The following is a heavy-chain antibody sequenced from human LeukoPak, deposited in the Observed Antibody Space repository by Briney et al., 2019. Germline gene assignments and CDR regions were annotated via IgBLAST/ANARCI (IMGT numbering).Heavy chain of an antibody. CDR1: GYTLTELS. D-gene: IGHD1-26*01. Sequence: ASVKVSRKVSGYTLTELSMHWVRQAPGKGREWMGGFDPEDGETIYAQKFQGRVTMTEDTSTDTAYMELHSLRSEDTAVYYCATRLGLLPSPFDYWGQGTLVTVSS. J-gene: IGHJ4*02. CDR3: ATRLGLLPSPFDY. V-gene: IGHV1-24*01. CDR2: FDPEDGET.